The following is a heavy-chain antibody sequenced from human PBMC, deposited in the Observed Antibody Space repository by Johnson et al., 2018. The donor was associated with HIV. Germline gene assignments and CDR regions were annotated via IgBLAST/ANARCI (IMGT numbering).Heavy chain of an antibody. Sequence: VQLVEYGGGVVRPGGSLRLSCAAPGFTFDDYAMSWVRQVSGKGLGWVSGINWNGGSTGYADSVKGRFTISRDNAKNSLYLQMTSLRAEDTALYYCARGKTVTTFLSGYAPPPDAFDIWGQGTMVTVSS. CDR3: ARGKTVTTFLSGYAPPPDAFDI. V-gene: IGHV3-20*04. CDR1: GFTFDDYA. D-gene: IGHD4-17*01. CDR2: INWNGGST. J-gene: IGHJ3*02.